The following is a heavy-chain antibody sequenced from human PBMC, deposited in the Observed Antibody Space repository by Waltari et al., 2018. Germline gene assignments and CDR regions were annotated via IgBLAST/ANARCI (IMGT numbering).Heavy chain of an antibody. CDR1: GSPVSSAYW. Sequence: QLQESAPGLVTPSGPLPPPSAAAGSPVSSAYWWSWVRQPPGKGLEWIGQIHGSGKTHYHPSLESRVTVSMDTSNNQFTLKVTSATAADTGVYYCARDRGRGLYLDSWGQGTQVTVSP. CDR2: IHGSGKT. D-gene: IGHD2-15*01. CDR3: ARDRGRGLYLDS. V-gene: IGHV4-4*02. J-gene: IGHJ4*02.